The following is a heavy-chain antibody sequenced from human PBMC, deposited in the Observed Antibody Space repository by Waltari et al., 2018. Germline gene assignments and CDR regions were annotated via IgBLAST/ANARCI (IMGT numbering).Heavy chain of an antibody. Sequence: QVQLQESGPGLVKPSETLSLTCTVSGGSISRSYWSWIRQPAGKGLEWIGHIYASGSTNSNPSLKSRVTMSVDMSKNQFSLKLSSVTAADTAIYYCAKGGVVPAATWFDPWGQGTLVTVSS. CDR1: GGSISRSY. V-gene: IGHV4-4*07. D-gene: IGHD2-2*01. J-gene: IGHJ5*02. CDR3: AKGGVVPAATWFDP. CDR2: IYASGST.